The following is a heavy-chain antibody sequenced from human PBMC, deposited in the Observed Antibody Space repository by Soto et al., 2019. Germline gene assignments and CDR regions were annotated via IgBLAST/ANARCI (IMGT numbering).Heavy chain of an antibody. CDR1: GYTFTSYY. CDR2: INPSGGST. J-gene: IGHJ6*02. D-gene: IGHD4-17*01. CDR3: ARVYCDPVTQRGQKYYYCSKEV. Sequence: VASVKVSCKASGYTFTSYYMHWVRQTPGQGLEWMGIINPSGGSTSYAQKFQGRVTMTRDTSTSTVYMELSSLRSEDTAVYYCARVYCDPVTQRGQKYYYCSKEVWGHVPTMTDS. V-gene: IGHV1-46*01.